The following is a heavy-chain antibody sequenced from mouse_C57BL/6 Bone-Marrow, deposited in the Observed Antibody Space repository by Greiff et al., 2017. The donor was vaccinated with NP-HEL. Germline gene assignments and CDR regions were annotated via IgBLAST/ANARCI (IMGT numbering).Heavy chain of an antibody. CDR3: ANLLYAMDY. Sequence: EVMLVESGGDLVKPGGSLKLSCAASGFTFSSYGMSWVRQTPDKRLEWVATISSGGSYTYYQDSVKGRFTIARDNAKNTLYLQMSSLKSEDTAMYYCANLLYAMDYWGQGTSVTVSS. V-gene: IGHV5-6*01. CDR1: GFTFSSYG. J-gene: IGHJ4*01. D-gene: IGHD2-10*01. CDR2: ISSGGSYT.